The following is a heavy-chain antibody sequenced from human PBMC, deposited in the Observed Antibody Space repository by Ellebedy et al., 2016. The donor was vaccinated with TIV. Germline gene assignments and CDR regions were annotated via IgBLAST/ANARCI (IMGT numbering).Heavy chain of an antibody. CDR1: GFTFSSYA. CDR2: ISYDGSNK. V-gene: IGHV3-30-3*01. Sequence: GESLKISXAASGFTFSSYAMHWVRQAPGKGLEWVAVISYDGSNKYYADSVKGRFTISRDNSKNTLYLQMNSLRAEDTAVYYCAREPNDYVWGSGYGMDVWGQGTTVTVSS. J-gene: IGHJ6*02. D-gene: IGHD3-16*01. CDR3: AREPNDYVWGSGYGMDV.